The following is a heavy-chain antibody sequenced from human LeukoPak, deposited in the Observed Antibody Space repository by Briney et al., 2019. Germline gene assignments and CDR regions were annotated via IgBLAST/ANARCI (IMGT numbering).Heavy chain of an antibody. J-gene: IGHJ6*02. Sequence: SETLSLTCAVYGGSFSGHYWSWIRQPPGKGLEWIGEINHSGSTNYNPSLKSRVTISVDTSKNQFSLKLSSVTAADTAVYYCARGSTHDSSGYFYYYYYGMDVWGQGTTVTVSS. V-gene: IGHV4-34*01. CDR3: ARGSTHDSSGYFYYYYYGMDV. CDR1: GGSFSGHY. CDR2: INHSGST. D-gene: IGHD3-22*01.